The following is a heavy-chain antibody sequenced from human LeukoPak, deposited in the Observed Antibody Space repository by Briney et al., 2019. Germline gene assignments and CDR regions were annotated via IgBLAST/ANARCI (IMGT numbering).Heavy chain of an antibody. Sequence: GGSLRLSCAASGFTFSSYGMSWVRQAPGKGLEWVSAISGSGGSTYYADSVKGRFTISRDNSKNTLYLQMNSLRAEDTAVYYCAKQGRDWLRDYYYYMDVWGKGTTVTISS. J-gene: IGHJ6*03. CDR1: GFTFSSYG. V-gene: IGHV3-23*01. CDR2: ISGSGGST. CDR3: AKQGRDWLRDYYYYMDV. D-gene: IGHD3-9*01.